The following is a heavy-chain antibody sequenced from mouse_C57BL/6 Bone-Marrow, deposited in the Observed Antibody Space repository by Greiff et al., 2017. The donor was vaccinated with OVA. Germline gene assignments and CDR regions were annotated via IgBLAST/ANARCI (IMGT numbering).Heavy chain of an antibody. J-gene: IGHJ3*01. V-gene: IGHV8-9*01. CDR2: IYWDEDK. CDR3: ARRAGGYYSNWFAY. CDR1: VFSLSTFGMG. Sequence: QVTLKVCGPGILQPSQTLSLTCSFSVFSLSTFGMGVSWIRQPSGKGLEWLAPIYWDEDKHYKPSLKSRLTISKDTSNNQVFLKSTTVDTADTATYYSARRAGGYYSNWFAYWGQGTLVTVSA. D-gene: IGHD2-5*01.